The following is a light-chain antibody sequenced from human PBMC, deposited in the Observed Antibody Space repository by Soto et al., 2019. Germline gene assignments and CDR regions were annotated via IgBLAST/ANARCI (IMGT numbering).Light chain of an antibody. V-gene: IGKV1-33*01. Sequence: DMQMTQSPSSLSTSVGDRVTITCQASQDISIYLNWYQQKPGKPPELLIYDASNLETGVPSRFSGSGSGTDFTFTISSLQPEDIGTYYCQQYENFPITFGQGTDWRL. J-gene: IGKJ5*01. CDR2: DAS. CDR3: QQYENFPIT. CDR1: QDISIY.